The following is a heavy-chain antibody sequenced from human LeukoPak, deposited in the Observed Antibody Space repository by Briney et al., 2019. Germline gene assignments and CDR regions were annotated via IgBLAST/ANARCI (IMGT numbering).Heavy chain of an antibody. J-gene: IGHJ4*02. D-gene: IGHD5-24*01. Sequence: GGSLRLSCAASGFTFSSYGMHWVRQAPGKGLEWVAVISYDGSNKYYADSVKGRFTISRDNSKNTLYLQMNSLRAEDTAVYYCAKVFEWDGYNNGPFYYWGQGTLVTVSS. CDR1: GFTFSSYG. V-gene: IGHV3-30*18. CDR2: ISYDGSNK. CDR3: AKVFEWDGYNNGPFYY.